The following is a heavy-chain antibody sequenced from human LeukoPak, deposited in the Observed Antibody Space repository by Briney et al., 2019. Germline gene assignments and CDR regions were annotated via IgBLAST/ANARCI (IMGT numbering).Heavy chain of an antibody. Sequence: PGGSLRLSCAASGFTVSNNYMSWVRQAPGKGLEWGSGIYSGNSKYYADSVKGRFTISRDNSKNTVYLQMNSLRVEDTAVYYCARDFECSGGSCYSAYWGQGTLVTVSS. V-gene: IGHV3-53*01. CDR3: ARDFECSGGSCYSAY. CDR2: IYSGNSK. D-gene: IGHD2-15*01. CDR1: GFTVSNNY. J-gene: IGHJ4*02.